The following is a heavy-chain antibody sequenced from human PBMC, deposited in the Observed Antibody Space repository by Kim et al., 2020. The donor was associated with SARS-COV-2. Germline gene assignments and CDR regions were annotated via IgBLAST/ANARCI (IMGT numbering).Heavy chain of an antibody. CDR3: ARDSGWWGAQGDY. V-gene: IGHV1-18*01. Sequence: NYAQTLQGRVTMTPDTSTSTAYMDLRSLRSDDTAVYYCARDSGWWGAQGDYWGQGTLVTVSS. J-gene: IGHJ4*02. D-gene: IGHD2-8*02.